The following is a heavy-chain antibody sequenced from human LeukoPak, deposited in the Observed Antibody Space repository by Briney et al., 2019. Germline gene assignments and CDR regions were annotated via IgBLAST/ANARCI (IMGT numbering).Heavy chain of an antibody. CDR3: AKGPTSFPHG. CDR2: FGDSGVTT. J-gene: IGHJ4*02. Sequence: GGSLRLSCAASGFTFSSYAMSWVRQAPGKGLEWVSAFGDSGVTTYYADSVKGRFTISRDNSKNTLFLQMNGLRAEDTAVYYCAKGPTSFPHGWGQGTLVTVSS. CDR1: GFTFSSYA. V-gene: IGHV3-23*01.